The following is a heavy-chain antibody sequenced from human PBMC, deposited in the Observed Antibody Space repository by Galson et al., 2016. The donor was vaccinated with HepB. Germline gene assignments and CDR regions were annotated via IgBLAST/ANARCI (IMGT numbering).Heavy chain of an antibody. J-gene: IGHJ4*02. D-gene: IGHD3-10*01. V-gene: IGHV4-39*01. CDR2: IYYSGTT. CDR1: GGSISSSSYY. CDR3: ARRSARARFDY. Sequence: LSLTCAVSGGSISSSSYYWGWIRQPPGQGLEWIGTIYYSGTTYYNPSLRSRVTISVDTSKNQFSLKLSSVTAADTAVYFCARRSARARFDYWGQGTLVTVSS.